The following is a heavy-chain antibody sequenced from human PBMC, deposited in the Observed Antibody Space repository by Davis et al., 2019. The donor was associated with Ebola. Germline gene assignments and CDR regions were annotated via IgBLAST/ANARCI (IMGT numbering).Heavy chain of an antibody. CDR1: GFTFSSHA. CDR3: ATTQWLREFDN. J-gene: IGHJ4*02. CDR2: IYDQST. D-gene: IGHD6-19*01. Sequence: GESLKISCAASGFTFSSHAMSWVRQAPGKGLEWVSVIYDQSTAYADSVRGRFIISRDKSNNTLYLEMNSLRVDDTAVYYCATTQWLREFDNWGQGTLVTVSS. V-gene: IGHV3-53*05.